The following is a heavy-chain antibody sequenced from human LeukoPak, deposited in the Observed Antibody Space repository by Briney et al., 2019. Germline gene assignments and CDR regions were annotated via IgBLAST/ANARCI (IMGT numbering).Heavy chain of an antibody. CDR1: GGSLSTYY. CDR2: IYHSGST. CDR3: AKDAHLDYYGSGSWGYYMDV. J-gene: IGHJ6*03. V-gene: IGHV4-59*04. D-gene: IGHD3-10*01. Sequence: PSETLSLTCTVSGGSLSTYYWNWIRQPPGKGLEWIGCIYHSGSTYYNPSLKSRVTISVDTSKNQFALKLSSVTAADTAVYYCAKDAHLDYYGSGSWGYYMDVWGKGTTVTISS.